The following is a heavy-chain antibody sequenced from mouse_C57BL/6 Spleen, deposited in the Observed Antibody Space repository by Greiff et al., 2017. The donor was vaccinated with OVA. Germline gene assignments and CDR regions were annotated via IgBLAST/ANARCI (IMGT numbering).Heavy chain of an antibody. Sequence: EVKLQQSGPELVKPGASVKISCKASGYSFTGYYMNWVKQSPEKSLEWIGEINPSTGGTTYNQKFKAKATLTVDKSSSTAYMQLKSLTSEDSAVYYCARPNWDVGYFDVWGTGTTVTVSS. CDR1: GYSFTGYY. CDR2: INPSTGGT. V-gene: IGHV1-42*01. CDR3: ARPNWDVGYFDV. D-gene: IGHD4-1*02. J-gene: IGHJ1*03.